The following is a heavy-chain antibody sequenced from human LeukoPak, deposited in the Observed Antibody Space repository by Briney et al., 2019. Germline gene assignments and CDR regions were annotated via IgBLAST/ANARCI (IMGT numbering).Heavy chain of an antibody. J-gene: IGHJ4*02. CDR2: IRYDGSNK. CDR1: GFTFSSYG. V-gene: IGHV3-30*02. D-gene: IGHD2-2*01. CDR3: AKDLTVVPAARPDDY. Sequence: PGGSLRLSCAASGFTFSSYGMHWVRQAPGKGLEWVAFIRYDGSNKYYADSVKGRFTISRDNSKNTLYLQMNSLRAEDTAVYYCAKDLTVVPAARPDDYWGQGTLVTVSS.